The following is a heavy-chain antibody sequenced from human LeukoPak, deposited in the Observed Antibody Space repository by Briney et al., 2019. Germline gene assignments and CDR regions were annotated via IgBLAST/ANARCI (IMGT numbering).Heavy chain of an antibody. J-gene: IGHJ4*02. Sequence: ASVKVSCKASGGTFSSYAISWVRQAPGQGLEWMGGIIPIFGTANYAQRFQGRVTITADESTSTAYMELSSLRSEDTAVYYCARGSQQLAWYYFDYWGQGTLVTVSS. D-gene: IGHD6-13*01. V-gene: IGHV1-69*13. CDR3: ARGSQQLAWYYFDY. CDR2: IIPIFGTA. CDR1: GGTFSSYA.